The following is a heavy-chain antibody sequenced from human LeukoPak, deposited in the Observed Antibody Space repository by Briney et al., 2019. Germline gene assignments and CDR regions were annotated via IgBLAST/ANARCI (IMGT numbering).Heavy chain of an antibody. CDR3: AREEDHYSPD. Sequence: SETLSLTCTVSGGSISSYYWSWFRQPPGKGLEWIGEINHSGSTNYNPSLKSRVTISVDTSKNQFSLKLSSVTAADAAVYYCAREEDHYSPDWGQGTLVTVSS. V-gene: IGHV4-34*01. CDR2: INHSGST. D-gene: IGHD2-15*01. CDR1: GGSISSYY. J-gene: IGHJ4*02.